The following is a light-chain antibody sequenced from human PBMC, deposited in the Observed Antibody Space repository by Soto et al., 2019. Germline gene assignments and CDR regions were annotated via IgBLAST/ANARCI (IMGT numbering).Light chain of an antibody. CDR3: QQYFDVPFT. CDR1: QAFPNN. J-gene: IGKJ4*01. CDR2: EES. Sequence: DIHLTQSPSFLSASVGDRVTITCRPSQAFPNNMAWYQQKPGKPPKLLIYEESTLHSGVPSRFSGRKSGTDFTLTISSLEAEDVAFYWCQQYFDVPFTFGGGTKVDI. V-gene: IGKV1-9*01.